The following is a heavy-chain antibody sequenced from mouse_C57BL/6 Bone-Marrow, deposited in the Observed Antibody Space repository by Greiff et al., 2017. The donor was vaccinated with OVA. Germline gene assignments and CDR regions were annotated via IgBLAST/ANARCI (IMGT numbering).Heavy chain of an antibody. CDR3: VSSSFDY. D-gene: IGHD1-1*01. CDR2: IRSKSNNYAT. J-gene: IGHJ2*01. Sequence: EVKLVESGGGLVQPKGSLKLSCAASGFSFNTYAMNWVRQAPGKGLEWVARIRSKSNNYATYYADSVKDRFTISRDDSERMLYLQMNDLKTEDTAMYYCVSSSFDYWGQGTTLTVSS. V-gene: IGHV10-1*01. CDR1: GFSFNTYA.